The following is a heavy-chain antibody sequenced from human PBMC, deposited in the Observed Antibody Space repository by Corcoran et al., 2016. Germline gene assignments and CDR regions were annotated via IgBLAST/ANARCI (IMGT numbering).Heavy chain of an antibody. V-gene: IGHV1-69*01. Sequence: QVQLVQSGAEVKKPGSSVKVSCKASGGTFSSYAISWVRQAPGQGLEWMGGIIPIFGTANYAQKFQGRVTITADESTSTAYMELSSLRSEDTAVYYCALWFGELLPVPPGSPWPPLDYWGQGTLVTVSS. D-gene: IGHD3-10*01. CDR1: GGTFSSYA. J-gene: IGHJ4*02. CDR2: IIPIFGTA. CDR3: ALWFGELLPVPPGSPWPPLDY.